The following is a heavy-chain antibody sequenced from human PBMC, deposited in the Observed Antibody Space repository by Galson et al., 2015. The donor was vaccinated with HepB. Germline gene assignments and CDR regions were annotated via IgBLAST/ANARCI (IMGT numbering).Heavy chain of an antibody. CDR3: ARVQNPASTVDLIYS. Sequence: TLSLTCTVSGGSINIGRYYWSWIRQPAGKGLEWIGRIYSSGSTSYNPSLESRVTMSVDTSKNQFSLKLSSVTAADTAVYYCARVQNPASTVDLIYSWGQGTLVTVSS. CDR2: IYSSGST. CDR1: GGSINIGRYY. J-gene: IGHJ4*02. V-gene: IGHV4-61*02. D-gene: IGHD3/OR15-3a*01.